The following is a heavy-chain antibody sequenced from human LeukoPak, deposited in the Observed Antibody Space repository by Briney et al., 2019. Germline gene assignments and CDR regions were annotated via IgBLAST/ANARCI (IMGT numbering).Heavy chain of an antibody. J-gene: IGHJ4*02. D-gene: IGHD3-22*01. Sequence: ASVKVSCKVSGYTLTELSMHWVRQAPGKELEWMGGFDPEDGETIYAQKFQGRVTMTEDTSTDTAYMELSSLRSEDTAVYYCATGEPNRYYYDSSGYLGYWGQGTLVTVSS. V-gene: IGHV1-24*01. CDR1: GYTLTELS. CDR2: FDPEDGET. CDR3: ATGEPNRYYYDSSGYLGY.